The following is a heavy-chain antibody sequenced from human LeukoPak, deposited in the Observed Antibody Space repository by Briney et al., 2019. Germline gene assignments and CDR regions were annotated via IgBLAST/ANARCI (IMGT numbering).Heavy chain of an antibody. CDR3: ARAYGGNNFDY. Sequence: PGGSLRLSCAASGFTFSSYSMNWVRQAPGKGLEWVSVIYSGGSTYYADSVKGRFTISRDNSKNTLYLQMNSLRAEDTAVYYCARAYGGNNFDYWGQGTLVTVSS. D-gene: IGHD4-23*01. V-gene: IGHV3-66*01. J-gene: IGHJ4*02. CDR1: GFTFSSYS. CDR2: IYSGGST.